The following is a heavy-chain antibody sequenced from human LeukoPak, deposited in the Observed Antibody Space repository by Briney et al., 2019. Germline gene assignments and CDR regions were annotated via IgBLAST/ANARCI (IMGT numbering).Heavy chain of an antibody. D-gene: IGHD2-8*01. Sequence: PSETLSLTCTVSGGSISNYYWSWIRQPPGKGLEWIGYIYYSGRTYYNPSLKSRVTISVDTSKNQFSLKLSAVTAADTAVYYCARHAVSQGMVYYFDYWGQGTLVTVSS. CDR1: GGSISNYY. J-gene: IGHJ4*02. CDR3: ARHAVSQGMVYYFDY. CDR2: IYYSGRT. V-gene: IGHV4-59*01.